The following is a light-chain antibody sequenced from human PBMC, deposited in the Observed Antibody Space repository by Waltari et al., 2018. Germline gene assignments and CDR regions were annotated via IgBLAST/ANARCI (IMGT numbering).Light chain of an antibody. CDR1: QSVGRS. CDR3: QHYVRLPVT. V-gene: IGKV3-20*01. CDR2: DVS. Sequence: EIVLTQSPGTLSLSPGERATLSCRASQSVGRSLAWYQQKPGQAPRLLIYDVSTRATGIPDRFSGSGSGTDFSLSISRLAPDDLAVYYCQHYVRLPVTFGQGTKVEFK. J-gene: IGKJ1*01.